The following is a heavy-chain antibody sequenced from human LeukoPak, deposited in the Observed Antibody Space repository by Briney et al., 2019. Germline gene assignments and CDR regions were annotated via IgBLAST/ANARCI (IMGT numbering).Heavy chain of an antibody. J-gene: IGHJ4*02. CDR2: IGGSGAST. D-gene: IGHD6-13*01. Sequence: GASLRLSCAASGFSFSSHAMSWVRQAPGKGLEWVSTIGGSGASTYHVDSVKGRFTISRDNSKNTLYLQMNSLRAEDTAIYYCARGPYSSTWYGDYWGQGTLVTVSS. CDR1: GFSFSSHA. V-gene: IGHV3-23*01. CDR3: ARGPYSSTWYGDY.